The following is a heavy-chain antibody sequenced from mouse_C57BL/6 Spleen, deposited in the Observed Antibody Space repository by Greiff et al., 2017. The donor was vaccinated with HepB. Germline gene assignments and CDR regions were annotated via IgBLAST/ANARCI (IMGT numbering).Heavy chain of an antibody. CDR3: ARYGYDDSDWYFDV. D-gene: IGHD2-2*01. Sequence: VQLKESGPGLAKPSQTLSLTCSVPGYSITSDYWNWIRKFPGNKLEYMGYISYSGSTYYNPSLKSRISITRDTSKNQYYLRLNSVTTEDTATYYCARYGYDDSDWYFDVWGTGTTVTVSS. V-gene: IGHV3-8*01. J-gene: IGHJ1*03. CDR2: ISYSGST. CDR1: GYSITSDY.